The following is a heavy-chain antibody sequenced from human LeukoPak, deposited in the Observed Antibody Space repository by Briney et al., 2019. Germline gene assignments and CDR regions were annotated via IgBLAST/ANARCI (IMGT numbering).Heavy chain of an antibody. Sequence: GGSLRLSCVASGFTFSSYWMSWVRQASGKGLEWVSVIYSGGNTDYADSVKGRFTISRDNSKNTLYLQMNSLRAEDTAVYYCATGWTRYYFDFWGQGTLVTVSS. CDR2: IYSGGNT. J-gene: IGHJ4*02. CDR3: ATGWTRYYFDF. V-gene: IGHV3-66*01. CDR1: GFTFSSYW. D-gene: IGHD6-19*01.